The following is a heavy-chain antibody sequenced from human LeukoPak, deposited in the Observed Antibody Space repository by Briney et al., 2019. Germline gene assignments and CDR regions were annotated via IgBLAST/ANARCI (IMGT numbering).Heavy chain of an antibody. V-gene: IGHV1-69*01. D-gene: IGHD2-2*01. CDR1: GGTFSSHA. CDR3: ARSDCSSTSCYGSRWYNWFDP. J-gene: IGHJ5*02. Sequence: SVKVSCKASGGTFSSHAISWVRQAPGQGLEWMGGIIPIFGTANYAQKFRGRVTITADESTSTAYMELSSLRSEDTAVYYCARSDCSSTSCYGSRWYNWFDPWGQGTLVTVSS. CDR2: IIPIFGTA.